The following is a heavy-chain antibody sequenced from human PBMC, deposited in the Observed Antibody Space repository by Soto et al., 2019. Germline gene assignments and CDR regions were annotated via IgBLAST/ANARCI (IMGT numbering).Heavy chain of an antibody. CDR1: GYTFTSYG. D-gene: IGHD2-2*01. Sequence: QVHLVQSGAEVKKPGASVKVSCKASGYTFTSYGFSWVRQAAGQGLEWMGWISGYNGNTNYEQKFQGRVTMSTDTSTSTAYMELRSLRSDDTAVYYCAIWPAAMRFDYYNYYMDVWGKGTTVIVSS. J-gene: IGHJ6*03. CDR2: ISGYNGNT. V-gene: IGHV1-18*01. CDR3: AIWPAAMRFDYYNYYMDV.